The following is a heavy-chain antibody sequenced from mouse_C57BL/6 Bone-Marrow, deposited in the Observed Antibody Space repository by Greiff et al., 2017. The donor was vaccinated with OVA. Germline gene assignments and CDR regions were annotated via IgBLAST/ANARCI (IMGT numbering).Heavy chain of an antibody. J-gene: IGHJ4*01. Sequence: EVKVVESGGGLVKPGGSLKLSCAASGFTFSSYAMSWVRQTPEKRLEWVATISDGGSYTYYPDNVKGRFTISRDNDKNNLYLQMSHLKSEDTAMDYCSSDERSHYYAMDYWGQGTSVTVSS. CDR3: SSDERSHYYAMDY. CDR1: GFTFSSYA. CDR2: ISDGGSYT. V-gene: IGHV5-4*03.